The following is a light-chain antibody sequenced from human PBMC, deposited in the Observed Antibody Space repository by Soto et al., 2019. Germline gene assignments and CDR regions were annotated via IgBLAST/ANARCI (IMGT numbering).Light chain of an antibody. CDR3: QQYNNWPRT. Sequence: EIVMTQSPATLSVSPGDRVTLSCWASQSISSNLAWYQQKRGQAPRILIYGASTRYTGIPARFSGSGSGTEFTLTISSLQPEDFAVYYCQQYNNWPRTFGQGTRVEIK. J-gene: IGKJ1*01. CDR1: QSISSN. CDR2: GAS. V-gene: IGKV3-15*01.